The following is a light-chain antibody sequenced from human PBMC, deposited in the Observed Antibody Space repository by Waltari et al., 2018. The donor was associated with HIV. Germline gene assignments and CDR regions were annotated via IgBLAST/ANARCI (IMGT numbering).Light chain of an antibody. CDR2: GAS. CDR3: QQYNNWPRT. Sequence: EVVMTQSPATLSVSPGEGATLPCRASQSVSSNLAWYQQKPGQVPRLLIYGASTRATGIPARFSGSGSGTEFTLTISSLQSEDFAVYYCQQYNNWPRTFGQGTKVEIK. V-gene: IGKV3-15*01. J-gene: IGKJ1*01. CDR1: QSVSSN.